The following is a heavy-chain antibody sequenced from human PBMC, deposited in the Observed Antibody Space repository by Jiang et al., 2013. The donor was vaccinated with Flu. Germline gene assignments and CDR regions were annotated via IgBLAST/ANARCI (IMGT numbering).Heavy chain of an antibody. V-gene: IGHV3-7*01. CDR3: ASGGEDSSGWYWQKRTNWFDP. CDR2: IKQDGSEK. D-gene: IGHD6-19*01. Sequence: NIKQDGSEKYYVDSVKGRFTISRDNAKNSLYLQMNSLRAEDTAVYYCASGGEDSSGWYWQKRTNWFDPWGQGTLVTVSS. J-gene: IGHJ5*02.